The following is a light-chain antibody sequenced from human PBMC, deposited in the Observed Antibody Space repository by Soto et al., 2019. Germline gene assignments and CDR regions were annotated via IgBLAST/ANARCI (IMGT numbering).Light chain of an antibody. CDR1: QSVSSSY. CDR2: GAS. V-gene: IGKV3-20*01. CDR3: QQYGSSPRT. Sequence: EIVLTQSPGTLSLSPGERATLSCRASQSVSSSYLAWYQQKHGQAPRLLIYGASSRATGIPDRFSGSGSGTDFTLTISRLEPEDFAVYYCQQYGSSPRTFGQGTKVDIK. J-gene: IGKJ1*01.